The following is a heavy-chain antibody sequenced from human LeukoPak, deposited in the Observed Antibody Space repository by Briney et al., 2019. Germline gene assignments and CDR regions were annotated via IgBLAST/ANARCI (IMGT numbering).Heavy chain of an antibody. CDR2: IYYSGST. D-gene: IGHD1-26*01. J-gene: IGHJ5*02. CDR3: VKDNGRWFDP. Sequence: SETLSLTCTVSGGSISDAAYYWSWIRQHPGEGLKWIGYIYYSGSTSYNPSLKSRVTISVDTSKNQFSLKLTSVTAADTAVYYCVKDNGRWFDPWGQGTLVIVSS. V-gene: IGHV4-31*03. CDR1: GGSISDAAYY.